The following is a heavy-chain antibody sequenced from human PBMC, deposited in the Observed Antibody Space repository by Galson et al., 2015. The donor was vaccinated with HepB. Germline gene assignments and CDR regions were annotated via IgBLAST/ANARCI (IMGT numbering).Heavy chain of an antibody. V-gene: IGHV3-48*03. J-gene: IGHJ4*02. Sequence: SLRLSCAASGFTFSSYEMNWVRQAPGKGLEWVSYISSSGSTIYYADSVKGRFTISRDNAKNSLYLQMNSLRAEDTAVYYCARDPYSEWELLHHYFDYWGQGTLVTVSS. CDR3: ARDPYSEWELLHHYFDY. D-gene: IGHD1-26*01. CDR2: ISSSGSTI. CDR1: GFTFSSYE.